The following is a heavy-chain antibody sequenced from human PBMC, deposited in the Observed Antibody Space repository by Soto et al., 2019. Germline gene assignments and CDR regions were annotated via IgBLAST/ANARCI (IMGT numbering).Heavy chain of an antibody. D-gene: IGHD2-2*01. CDR3: ARSPRYCSSTSCSTLDY. CDR2: INAGNGNT. CDR1: GYTFTSYA. V-gene: IGHV1-3*01. Sequence: ASVKVSCKASGYTFTSYAMHWVRQAPGQRLERMGWINAGNGNTKYSQKFQGRVTITRDTSASTAYMELSSLRSEDTAVYYCARSPRYCSSTSCSTLDYWGQGTLVTVSS. J-gene: IGHJ4*02.